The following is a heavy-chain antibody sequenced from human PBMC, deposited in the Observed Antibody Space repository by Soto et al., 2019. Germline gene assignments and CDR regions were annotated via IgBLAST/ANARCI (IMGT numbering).Heavy chain of an antibody. V-gene: IGHV3-74*01. J-gene: IGHJ4*02. CDR2: INRDGSST. D-gene: IGHD1-1*01. Sequence: GGSLRLSCAASGFTFRSYWMHWVRQAPGKGLVWVSRINRDGSSTSYADSVKGRFTISRDNAKNTLYLQMNNLSPEDTAVYYCARNLNGYGNWDYWGQGNLVTVSS. CDR3: ARNLNGYGNWDY. CDR1: GFTFRSYW.